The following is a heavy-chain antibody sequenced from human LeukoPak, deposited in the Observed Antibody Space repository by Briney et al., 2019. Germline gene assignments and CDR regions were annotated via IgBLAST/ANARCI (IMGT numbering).Heavy chain of an antibody. CDR2: IIPIFGTA. J-gene: IGHJ4*02. Sequence: SVKVSCKASGGTFSSYAISWVRQAPGQGLEWMGGIIPIFGTANCAQKFQGRVTITTDESTSTAYMELSSLRSEDTAVYYCARRPYYYDSSGYPYWGQGTLVTVSS. D-gene: IGHD3-22*01. V-gene: IGHV1-69*05. CDR1: GGTFSSYA. CDR3: ARRPYYYDSSGYPY.